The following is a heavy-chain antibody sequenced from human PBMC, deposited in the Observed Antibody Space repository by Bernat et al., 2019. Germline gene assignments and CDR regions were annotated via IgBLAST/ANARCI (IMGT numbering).Heavy chain of an antibody. CDR2: IYYSGST. J-gene: IGHJ6*03. D-gene: IGHD3-10*01. CDR3: AGHFRQEDGSVVGYYYYYMDV. Sequence: QVQLQESGPGLVKPSETLSLTCTVSGGSISSYYWSWIRQPQGKGLEWIGYIYYSGSTNYNPSLKSRVTITVDTSKNQFSLKLSSVTAADTAVYYCAGHFRQEDGSVVGYYYYYMDVWGKGTTVTVSS. CDR1: GGSISSYY. V-gene: IGHV4-59*08.